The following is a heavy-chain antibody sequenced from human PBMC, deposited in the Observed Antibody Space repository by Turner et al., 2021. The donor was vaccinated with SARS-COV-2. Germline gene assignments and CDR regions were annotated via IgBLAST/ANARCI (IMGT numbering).Heavy chain of an antibody. J-gene: IGHJ5*02. V-gene: IGHV3-74*01. Sequence: EVQLVESGGGLVQPGGSLRLSCAASGFTFSSYWMHWVRQAPGKGLVWVSRINSDGSSTSYADSVKGRFTISRDNAKNTLYLKMNSLRAEDTAVYYCAREVGYYGSGSTNWFDPWGQGTLVTVSS. CDR2: INSDGSST. D-gene: IGHD3-10*01. CDR1: GFTFSSYW. CDR3: AREVGYYGSGSTNWFDP.